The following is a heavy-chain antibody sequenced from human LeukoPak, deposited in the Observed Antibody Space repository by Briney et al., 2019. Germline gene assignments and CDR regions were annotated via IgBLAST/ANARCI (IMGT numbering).Heavy chain of an antibody. V-gene: IGHV3-23*01. CDR1: GFTFSSYA. J-gene: IGHJ4*02. D-gene: IGHD3-10*01. Sequence: GGSLRLSCAASGFTFSSYAMSWVRQAPGKGLEWVSAISGSGGSTYYADSMNGRFTIFRDNSKNLLYMLMYSLAAEAAAVYCWARVIIKGYYFDYWGQGTLVTVSS. CDR3: ARVIIKGYYFDY. CDR2: ISGSGGST.